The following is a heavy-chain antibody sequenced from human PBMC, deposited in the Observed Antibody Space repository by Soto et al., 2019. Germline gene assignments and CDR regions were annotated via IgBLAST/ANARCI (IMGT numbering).Heavy chain of an antibody. Sequence: SLRLSCVGSGVTFSNFGMHWVRQAPGKGLEWVAGISYDGRSESYVDSVRGRFTLSRDNSKNTLSLQMIGLRPEDTGVYYCAKDLDVVMVLSATRGLDVWGQGTTVTVSS. V-gene: IGHV3-30*18. CDR2: ISYDGRSE. CDR1: GVTFSNFG. CDR3: AKDLDVVMVLSATRGLDV. D-gene: IGHD2-15*01. J-gene: IGHJ6*02.